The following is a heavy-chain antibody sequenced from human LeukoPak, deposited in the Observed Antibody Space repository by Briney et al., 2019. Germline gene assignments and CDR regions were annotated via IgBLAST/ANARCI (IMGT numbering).Heavy chain of an antibody. J-gene: IGHJ4*02. D-gene: IGHD3-3*01. CDR1: GFTFSSYG. Sequence: GRSLRLSCAASGFTFSSYGMHWVRQAPGKGLEWVAVIWYDGSNKYYADSVKGRFTISRDNSKNTLYLQMNSLRAEDTAVYYCARDLRFYALGYWGQGTLVTVSS. V-gene: IGHV3-33*01. CDR2: IWYDGSNK. CDR3: ARDLRFYALGY.